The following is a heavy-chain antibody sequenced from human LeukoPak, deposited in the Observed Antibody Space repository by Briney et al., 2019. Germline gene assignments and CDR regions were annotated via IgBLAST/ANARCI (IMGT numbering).Heavy chain of an antibody. V-gene: IGHV4-34*01. CDR2: INHSGST. CDR3: AAHYGSGSYSVYDY. Sequence: PSETLSLTCAVYGGSFSGYYWSWIRQPPGKGLEWIGEINHSGSTNYNPSLKSRATISVDTSKNQFSLKLSSVTAADTAVYYCAAHYGSGSYSVYDYWGQGTLVTVSS. D-gene: IGHD3-10*01. CDR1: GGSFSGYY. J-gene: IGHJ4*02.